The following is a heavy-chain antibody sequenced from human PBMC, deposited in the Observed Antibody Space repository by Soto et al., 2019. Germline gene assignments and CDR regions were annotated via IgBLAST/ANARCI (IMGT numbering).Heavy chain of an antibody. D-gene: IGHD3-22*01. CDR1: GFTVSSNY. CDR2: FYSGGST. Sequence: GGSLRLSCAASGFTVSSNYMSWVRQAPGKGLEWVSVFYSGGSTYYADSVKGRFTISRDNSKNTLYLQMNSLRAEDTAVYYCARVRGPYYEGYFDYWGQGTLVTVSS. CDR3: ARVRGPYYEGYFDY. V-gene: IGHV3-53*05. J-gene: IGHJ4*02.